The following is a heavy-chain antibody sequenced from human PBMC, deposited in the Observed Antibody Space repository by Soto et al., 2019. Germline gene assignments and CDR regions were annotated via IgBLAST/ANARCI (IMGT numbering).Heavy chain of an antibody. D-gene: IGHD5-18*01. V-gene: IGHV1-69*13. Sequence: SVKVSCKASGGTFSSYAISWVRQAPGQGLEWMGGIIPIFGTANYAQKFQGRVTITADESTSTAYMELSSLRSEDAAVYYCARGFVDTAMVFDYWGQGTLVTVS. CDR1: GGTFSSYA. CDR2: IIPIFGTA. J-gene: IGHJ4*02. CDR3: ARGFVDTAMVFDY.